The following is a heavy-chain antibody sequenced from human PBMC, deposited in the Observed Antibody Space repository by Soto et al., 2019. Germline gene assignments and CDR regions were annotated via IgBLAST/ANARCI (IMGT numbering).Heavy chain of an antibody. V-gene: IGHV3-74*01. CDR1: GFTFSVYW. D-gene: IGHD4-4*01. CDR2: IDSDGSTT. CDR3: TRPGYSNYGPGVDV. Sequence: EVQLVESGGGLVQPGGSLRLSCAASGFTFSVYWMHWVRQAPGKVLVWVSRIDSDGSTTSYADSVKGRCTISRDNAKSTLYLHMNSLRAEDTAVYYCTRPGYSNYGPGVDVWGQGTRVSFSS. J-gene: IGHJ6*02.